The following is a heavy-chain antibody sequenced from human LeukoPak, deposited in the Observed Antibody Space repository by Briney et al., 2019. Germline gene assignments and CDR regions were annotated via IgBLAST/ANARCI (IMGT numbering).Heavy chain of an antibody. CDR1: GLTFSSYA. Sequence: GGSLRLSCAASGLTFSSYALAWVRQAPGKGLEWVSAISGSGGTTYYADSVEGHFSISRDNSKNTLYLQMNSLRAEDTAVYYCAKNFYGDYNFFFDYWGQGTLVTVSS. V-gene: IGHV3-23*01. CDR2: ISGSGGTT. J-gene: IGHJ4*02. CDR3: AKNFYGDYNFFFDY. D-gene: IGHD4-17*01.